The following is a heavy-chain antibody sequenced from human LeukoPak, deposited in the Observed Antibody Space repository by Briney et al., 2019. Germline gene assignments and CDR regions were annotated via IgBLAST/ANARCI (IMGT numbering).Heavy chain of an antibody. V-gene: IGHV3-23*01. Sequence: PGGSLRLSCAASGFTFSMYGMSWVRQAPGKGLEWVSGIRDTGETTYYADSVKGRFTISRDNSKNTVYLQMNSLRAEDAALYYCTRGGVPAASIGAHEYWGQGTLVTVSS. CDR3: TRGGVPAASIGAHEY. CDR1: GFTFSMYG. D-gene: IGHD6-13*01. J-gene: IGHJ4*02. CDR2: IRDTGETT.